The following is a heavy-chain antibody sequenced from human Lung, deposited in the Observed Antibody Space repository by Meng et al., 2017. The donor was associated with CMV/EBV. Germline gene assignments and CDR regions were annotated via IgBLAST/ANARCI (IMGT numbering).Heavy chain of an antibody. V-gene: IGHV4-39*07. D-gene: IGHD2-2*01. CDR2: IYYSGST. J-gene: IGHJ5*02. CDR3: ARGEGYQLLLSGP. CDR1: GGSISSSSYY. Sequence: SETXSLXCTVSGGSISSSSYYWGWIRQPPGKGLEWIGSIYYSGSTYYNPSLKSRVTISVDTSKNQFSLKLSSVTAADTAVYYCARGEGYQLLLSGPWGQGTXVTVSS.